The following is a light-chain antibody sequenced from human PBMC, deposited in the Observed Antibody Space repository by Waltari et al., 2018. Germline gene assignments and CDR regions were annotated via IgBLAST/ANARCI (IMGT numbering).Light chain of an antibody. CDR3: QKYGTLPAT. CDR2: DAS. Sequence: EIVLTQSPGTLSWSPGERATLPCRASQRVSRTLAWYQQKPGQAPRLLIYDASTRATGIPDRFSGSGSGTDFSLTISRLEPEDFAVYYCQKYGTLPATFGQGTKVEIK. J-gene: IGKJ1*01. CDR1: QRVSRT. V-gene: IGKV3-20*01.